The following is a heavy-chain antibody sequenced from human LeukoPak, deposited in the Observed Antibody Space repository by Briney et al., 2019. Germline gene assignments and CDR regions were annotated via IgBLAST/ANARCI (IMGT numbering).Heavy chain of an antibody. CDR2: INPNSGGT. V-gene: IGHV1-2*02. D-gene: IGHD6-13*01. CDR3: ARDLKAAAGFDY. J-gene: IGHJ4*02. Sequence: ASVKVSCKASGYTFTGYYMHWVRQAPGQGLEWMGWINPNSGGTNYAQKFQGRVTMTRDTSISTAYMELSRLRSDDTAVYYCARDLKAAAGFDYWGQGTLVTVSS. CDR1: GYTFTGYY.